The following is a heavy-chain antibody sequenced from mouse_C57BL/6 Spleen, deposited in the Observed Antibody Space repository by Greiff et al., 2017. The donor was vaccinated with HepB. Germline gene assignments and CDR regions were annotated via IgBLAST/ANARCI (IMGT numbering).Heavy chain of an antibody. J-gene: IGHJ3*01. Sequence: DVKLVESGPGLVKPSQSLSLTCSVTGYSITSCYYWNWIRQFPGNKLEWMGYISYDGSTNYTPSLKNRISITRDTSKNQFFLKLNSVTTEDTATYYCARDGDYDYDGFAYWGQGTLVTVSA. CDR2: ISYDGST. CDR3: ARDGDYDYDGFAY. D-gene: IGHD2-4*01. V-gene: IGHV3-6*01. CDR1: GYSITSCYY.